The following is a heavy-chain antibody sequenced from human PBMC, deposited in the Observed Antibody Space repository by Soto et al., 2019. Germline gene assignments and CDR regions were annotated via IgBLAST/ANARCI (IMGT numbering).Heavy chain of an antibody. D-gene: IGHD1-26*01. CDR1: GFTFSTYA. Sequence: GGSLRLSCAASGFTFSTYAMSWVRQAPGKGLEWVSTSGSGGRTTYADSVKGRFTISRDNSKNTLYLQMDSLRAEDTALYYCARDPGGSYDFWGQGTMVTVSS. V-gene: IGHV3-23*01. CDR2: SGSGGRT. CDR3: ARDPGGSYDF. J-gene: IGHJ5*01.